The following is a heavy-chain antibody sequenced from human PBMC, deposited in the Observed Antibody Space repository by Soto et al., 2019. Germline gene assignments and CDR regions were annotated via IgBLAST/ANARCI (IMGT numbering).Heavy chain of an antibody. J-gene: IGHJ5*02. CDR1: GFTFSSYA. CDR2: ISGSGGST. CDR3: AKDWDYYDSSGYYP. D-gene: IGHD3-22*01. V-gene: IGHV3-23*01. Sequence: PGGSLRLSCAASGFTFSSYAMSWVRQAPGKGLEWVSVISGSGGSTYYADSVKGRFTISRDNSKNTLYLQMNSLRAEDTAVYYCAKDWDYYDSSGYYPWGQGTLVTVSS.